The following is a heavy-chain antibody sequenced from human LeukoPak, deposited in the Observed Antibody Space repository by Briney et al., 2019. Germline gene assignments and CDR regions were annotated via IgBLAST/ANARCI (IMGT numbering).Heavy chain of an antibody. V-gene: IGHV4-34*01. CDR1: GGSFNPYY. J-gene: IGHJ3*01. Sequence: PSETLSLTCTVSGGSFNPYYWNWIRQPPGKGLEWIGEINHSGSTDSNPSLKSRVTISVDTSQKQFSLNLTSVTAADAAVYYCARLVRRRQYYYDSTGYSFDAFDFWGQGTVVTVSS. D-gene: IGHD3-22*01. CDR3: ARLVRRRQYYYDSTGYSFDAFDF. CDR2: INHSGST.